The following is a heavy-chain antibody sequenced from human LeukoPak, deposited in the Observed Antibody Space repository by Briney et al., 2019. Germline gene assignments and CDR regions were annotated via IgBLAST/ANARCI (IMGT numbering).Heavy chain of an antibody. V-gene: IGHV1-2*02. Sequence: ASVKVSCKASGYTFSGYSMHWVRQAPGQGLEWMGWINSNSGGTNYAQKFQGRVTMTRDTSISTAYMELSYLRSDDTAVYYCARDRVGTNPNWFDPWGQGTLVTVSS. D-gene: IGHD1/OR15-1a*01. CDR3: ARDRVGTNPNWFDP. CDR2: INSNSGGT. CDR1: GYTFSGYS. J-gene: IGHJ5*02.